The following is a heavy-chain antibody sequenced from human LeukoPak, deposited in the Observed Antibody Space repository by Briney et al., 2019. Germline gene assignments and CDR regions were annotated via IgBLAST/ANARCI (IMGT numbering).Heavy chain of an antibody. J-gene: IGHJ3*02. D-gene: IGHD6-6*01. Sequence: QPGGSLRLSCAASGFTFSSYAMSWVRQAPGKGLEWVSAISGSGGSTYYADSVKGRFTISRDNSKNTLYLQMNGLRAEDTAVYYCAKSEDEYGYAFDIWGQGTMVTVSS. V-gene: IGHV3-23*01. CDR1: GFTFSSYA. CDR2: ISGSGGST. CDR3: AKSEDEYGYAFDI.